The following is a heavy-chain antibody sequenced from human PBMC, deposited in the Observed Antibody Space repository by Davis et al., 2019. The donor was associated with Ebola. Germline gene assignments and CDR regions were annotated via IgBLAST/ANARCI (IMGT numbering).Heavy chain of an antibody. D-gene: IGHD2-21*02. Sequence: SVKVSCKASGYTFTSYGISWVRQAPGQGLEWMGGIIPILGIANYAQKFQGRVTITADKSTSTAYMELSSLRSEDTAVYYCARDDVVVTDNFDYWGQGTLVTVSS. CDR2: IIPILGIA. J-gene: IGHJ4*02. CDR1: GYTFTSYG. CDR3: ARDDVVVTDNFDY. V-gene: IGHV1-69*10.